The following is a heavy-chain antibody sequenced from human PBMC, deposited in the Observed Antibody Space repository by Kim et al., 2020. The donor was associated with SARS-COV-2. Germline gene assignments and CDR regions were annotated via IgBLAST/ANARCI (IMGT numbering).Heavy chain of an antibody. V-gene: IGHV3-74*01. CDR3: ARARSGTYDY. D-gene: IGHD1-26*01. CDR2: T. Sequence: TTYADSVKGRFTISRDNDKNMLNLQMNNLRVEDTGVYFCARARSGTYDYWGQGTLVTVSS. J-gene: IGHJ4*02.